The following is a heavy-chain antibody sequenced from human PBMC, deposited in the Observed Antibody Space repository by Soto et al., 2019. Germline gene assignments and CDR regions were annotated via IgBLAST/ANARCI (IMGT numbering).Heavy chain of an antibody. Sequence: SHSLSGAGGGVPMGNDAMHWVRQAPGKGLEWVSGISWNSNTIAYADSVKGRFTISRDNAKNSLYLQMNSLRAEDTALYYCAKDTGPNWGQGTLVTVS. J-gene: IGHJ4*02. CDR1: GVPMGNDA. CDR3: AKDTGPN. V-gene: IGHV3-9*01. CDR2: ISWNSNTI.